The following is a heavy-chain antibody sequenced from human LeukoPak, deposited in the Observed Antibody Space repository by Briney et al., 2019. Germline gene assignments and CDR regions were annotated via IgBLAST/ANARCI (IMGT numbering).Heavy chain of an antibody. CDR3: ARGSTSDWPLDY. Sequence: ASVKVSCKASGGTFSSYAISWVRQAPGQGLEWMGGIIPIFGTTNYAQKFQGRVTITADESTSTAYMELSSLRSEDTAIYYCARGSTSDWPLDYWGQETLVTISS. CDR2: IIPIFGTT. V-gene: IGHV1-69*01. J-gene: IGHJ4*02. D-gene: IGHD6-19*01. CDR1: GGTFSSYA.